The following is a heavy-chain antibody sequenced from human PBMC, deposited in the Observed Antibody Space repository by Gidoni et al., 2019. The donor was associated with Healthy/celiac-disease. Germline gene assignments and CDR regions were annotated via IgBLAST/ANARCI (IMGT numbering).Heavy chain of an antibody. D-gene: IGHD3-22*01. Sequence: QVQLQESGPGLVKPSETLSLTCTVPGGSISSYYWSWLRQPPGNGLEWIGYIDYSGSTHYNPSLKSRVTISVDTSKNQFSLKLSSVTAADTAVYYCAGGSGMIVVARDWGQGAMVTVSS. J-gene: IGHJ3*01. CDR1: GGSISSYY. CDR2: IDYSGST. CDR3: AGGSGMIVVARD. V-gene: IGHV4-59*01.